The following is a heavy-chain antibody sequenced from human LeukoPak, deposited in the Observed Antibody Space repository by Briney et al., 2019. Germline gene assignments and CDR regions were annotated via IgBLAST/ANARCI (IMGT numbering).Heavy chain of an antibody. CDR1: GFTFSSYA. V-gene: IGHV3-23*01. Sequence: GGSLRLSCAASGFTFSSYAMSWVRQAPGKGLEWVSSISGSGGSTYYADSVKSRFTISRDNFKNTLHLQMTRLRVEDTAVYYCAKYYYSNYYYGMDVWGQGTTVTVSS. D-gene: IGHD4-11*01. CDR3: AKYYYSNYYYGMDV. CDR2: ISGSGGST. J-gene: IGHJ6*02.